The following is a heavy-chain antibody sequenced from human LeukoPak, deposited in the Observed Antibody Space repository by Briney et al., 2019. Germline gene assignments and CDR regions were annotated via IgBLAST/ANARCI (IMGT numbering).Heavy chain of an antibody. CDR1: GYTFTSYD. CDR3: ARTYSSSWYPDAFDI. J-gene: IGHJ3*02. V-gene: IGHV1-8*01. D-gene: IGHD6-13*01. Sequence: ASVKVSCKASGYTFTSYDINWVRQGTGQGLEWMGWMNPNSGNTGYAQKFQGRVTMTRNTSISTAYMELSSLRSEDTAVYYCARTYSSSWYPDAFDIWGQGTMATVSS. CDR2: MNPNSGNT.